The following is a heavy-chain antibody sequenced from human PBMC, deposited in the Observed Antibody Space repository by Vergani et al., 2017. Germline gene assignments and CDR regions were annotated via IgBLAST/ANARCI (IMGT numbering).Heavy chain of an antibody. J-gene: IGHJ3*02. Sequence: QVQLVQSGAEVKKPGSSVKDSCKSSGGTFSNHVLAWVRQAPGQGLEWMGGILPLFGTPTYAQRFQGRVTITADESTTTAYMELTSLTSEDSAIYYCARASGRRGYCSSTSCYGDDAFDIWGQGTMVTVSS. CDR3: ARASGRRGYCSSTSCYGDDAFDI. CDR2: ILPLFGTP. CDR1: GGTFSNHV. D-gene: IGHD2-2*01. V-gene: IGHV1-69*01.